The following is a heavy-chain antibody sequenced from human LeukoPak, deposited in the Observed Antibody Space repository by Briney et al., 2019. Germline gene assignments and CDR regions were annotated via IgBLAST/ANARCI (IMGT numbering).Heavy chain of an antibody. CDR1: GFTFSSYW. J-gene: IGHJ3*02. CDR2: IKQDGSEK. CDR3: ARESSAAHDAFDI. V-gene: IGHV3-7*01. Sequence: AGGSLRLSCAASGFTFSSYWMSWVRQAPGKGLEWVANIKQDGSEKYYVDSVKGRFTISRDNAKNSLYLQMNSLRAEDTAVYYCARESSAAHDAFDIWGQGTMVTVSS. D-gene: IGHD6-13*01.